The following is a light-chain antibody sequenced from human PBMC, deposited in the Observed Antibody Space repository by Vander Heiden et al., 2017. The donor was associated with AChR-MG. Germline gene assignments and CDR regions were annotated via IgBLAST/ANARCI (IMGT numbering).Light chain of an antibody. CDR1: QSVSSY. CDR3: QQRWNWAQTVT. V-gene: IGKV3-11*01. J-gene: IGKJ5*01. CDR2: DAS. Sequence: ESVVTQSPATLSLSPGERATLSCRASQSVSSYLAWYKQKPGQAPRLLIYDASNRATGIKARFSGSGYGTDFTLTMSSLVPKDFAVYYCQQRWNWAQTVTLGQGTRLEIK.